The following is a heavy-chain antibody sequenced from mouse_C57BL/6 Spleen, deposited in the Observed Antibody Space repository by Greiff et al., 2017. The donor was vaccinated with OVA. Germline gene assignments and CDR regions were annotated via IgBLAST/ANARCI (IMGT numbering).Heavy chain of an antibody. V-gene: IGHV5-9*01. CDR3: ARGVITTVVADWYFDV. CDR2: ISGGGGNT. Sequence: EVMLVESGGGLVKPGGSLKLSCAASGFTFSSYTMSWVRQTPEKRLEWVATISGGGGNTYYPDSVKGRFTISRDNAKNTLYLQMSSLRSEDTALYYCARGVITTVVADWYFDVWGTGTTVTVSS. J-gene: IGHJ1*03. CDR1: GFTFSSYT. D-gene: IGHD1-1*01.